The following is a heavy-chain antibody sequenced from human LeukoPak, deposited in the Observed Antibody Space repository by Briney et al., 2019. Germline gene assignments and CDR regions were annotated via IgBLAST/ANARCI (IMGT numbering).Heavy chain of an antibody. V-gene: IGHV3-48*04. CDR2: ISSSGSTI. D-gene: IGHD3-10*02. Sequence: GSLRLSRAPSLFSFTPYSMNWVRQAPGKGLEWVSYISSSGSTIYYADSVKGRFTISRDNAKNSLYLQMNSLRAEDTAVYYCAELGITMIGGVWGKGTTVTISS. J-gene: IGHJ6*04. CDR3: AELGITMIGGV. CDR1: LFSFTPYS.